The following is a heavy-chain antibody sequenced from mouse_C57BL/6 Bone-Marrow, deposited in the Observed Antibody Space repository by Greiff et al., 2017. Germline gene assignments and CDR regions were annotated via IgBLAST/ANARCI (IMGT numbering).Heavy chain of an antibody. D-gene: IGHD2-1*01. CDR3: AREGNYLAWFAY. V-gene: IGHV1-19*01. Sequence: EVKLVESGPVLVKPGASVKMSCKASGYTFTDYYMNWVKQSHGKSLEWIGVINPYNGGTSYNPKFKGKATLTVDKSSSTAYMELNSLTSEDSAVYYCAREGNYLAWFAYWGQGTLVTVSA. CDR2: INPYNGGT. CDR1: GYTFTDYY. J-gene: IGHJ3*01.